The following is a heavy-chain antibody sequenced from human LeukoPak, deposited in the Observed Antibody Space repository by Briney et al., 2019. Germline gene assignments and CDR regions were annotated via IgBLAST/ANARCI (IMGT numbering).Heavy chain of an antibody. D-gene: IGHD3-10*01. CDR2: INPSGGST. J-gene: IGHJ4*02. CDR3: ARDQSARFGYAQRGLDY. Sequence: ASVKVSCKASGYTFTSYYMHWVRQAPGQGLEWMGIINPSGGSTSYAQKFQGRVTMTRDMSTSTVYMELSSLRSEDTAVYYCARDQSARFGYAQRGLDYWGQGTLVTVSS. CDR1: GYTFTSYY. V-gene: IGHV1-46*01.